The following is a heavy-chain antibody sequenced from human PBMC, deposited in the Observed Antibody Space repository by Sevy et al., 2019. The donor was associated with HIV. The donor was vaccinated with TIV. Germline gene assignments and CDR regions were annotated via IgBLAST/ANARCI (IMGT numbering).Heavy chain of an antibody. CDR1: GFTFSRYW. J-gene: IGHJ6*02. Sequence: GGSLRLSCAASGFTFSRYWMSWVRQAPGKGLEWVANIKVDGSEKYYVDSVKGRFTISRDNAKNSLYLQMNSLRAEDTAVYYCARDCSSTRCLWGMDVLGQGTTVTVSS. CDR2: IKVDGSEK. D-gene: IGHD2-2*01. CDR3: ARDCSSTRCLWGMDV. V-gene: IGHV3-7*03.